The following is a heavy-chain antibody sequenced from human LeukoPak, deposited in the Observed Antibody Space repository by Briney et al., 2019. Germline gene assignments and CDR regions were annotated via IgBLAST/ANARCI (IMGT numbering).Heavy chain of an antibody. V-gene: IGHV4-59*12. J-gene: IGHJ4*02. D-gene: IGHD6-13*01. CDR1: GGSISSYY. CDR3: ASFIAAAGRDY. Sequence: SETLSLTYTVSGGSISSYYWSWIRQPPGKGLEWIGYIYYSGSTNYNPSLKSRVTISVDTSKNQFSLKLSSVTAADTAVYYCASFIAAAGRDYWGQGTLVTVSS. CDR2: IYYSGST.